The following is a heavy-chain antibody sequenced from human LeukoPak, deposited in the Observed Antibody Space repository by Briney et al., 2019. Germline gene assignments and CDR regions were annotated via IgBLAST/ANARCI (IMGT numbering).Heavy chain of an antibody. CDR1: GYTFTSYY. J-gene: IGHJ4*02. D-gene: IGHD5-12*01. Sequence: ASVKVSCKASGYTFTSYYMHWVRQAPGQGLEWMGWINPNSGGTNYAQKFQGRVTMTRDTSISTAYMELSRLRSDDTAVYYCARAEPSGYDRAFDYWGQGTLVTVSS. CDR2: INPNSGGT. V-gene: IGHV1-2*02. CDR3: ARAEPSGYDRAFDY.